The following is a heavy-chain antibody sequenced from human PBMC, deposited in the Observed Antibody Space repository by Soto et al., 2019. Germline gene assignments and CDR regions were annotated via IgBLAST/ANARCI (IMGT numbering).Heavy chain of an antibody. CDR2: MYHSGST. CDR1: DGSISSGGYS. Sequence: SETLSLTCAVSDGSISSGGYSWSWLRQPPGKGLEWIGYMYHSGSTYYNPSLKSRVTISVDTSKNQFSLKLSSVTAADTAVYYCARVLFGRGNWFDPWGQGTLVTVSS. CDR3: ARVLFGRGNWFDP. D-gene: IGHD3-3*01. V-gene: IGHV4-30-2*01. J-gene: IGHJ5*02.